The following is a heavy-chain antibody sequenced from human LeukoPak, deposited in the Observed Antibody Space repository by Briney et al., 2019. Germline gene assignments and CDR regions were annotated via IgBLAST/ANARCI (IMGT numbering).Heavy chain of an antibody. CDR3: ARGTAGYHSSYFDY. J-gene: IGHJ4*02. Sequence: PGGSLRLSCEASGLSLSNYPMHWVRQAPGKGLEWITLITYDGAFDGGKTYYADSVKGRFTISRDNAENTLYLQMNSLRAEDTAAYYCARGTAGYHSSYFDYWGQGTLVTVSS. V-gene: IGHV3-30*07. D-gene: IGHD3-16*02. CDR1: GLSLSNYP. CDR2: ITYDGAFDGGKT.